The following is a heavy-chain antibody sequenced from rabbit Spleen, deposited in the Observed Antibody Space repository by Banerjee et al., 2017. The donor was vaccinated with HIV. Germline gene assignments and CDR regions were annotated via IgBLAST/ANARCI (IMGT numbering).Heavy chain of an antibody. D-gene: IGHD1-1*01. V-gene: IGHV1S40*01. CDR3: ARDLTSVIGWNFNL. CDR1: GFSFSTYY. J-gene: IGHJ4*01. Sequence: QSLEESGGGLVQPEGSLTLACTASGFSFSTYYMCWVRQAPGKGLEWIACIDTGFGGTTYSASWAKGRFTISRTSSTTVTLQMTSLTAADTATYFCARDLTSVIGWNFNLWGPGTLVTVS. CDR2: IDTGFGGTT.